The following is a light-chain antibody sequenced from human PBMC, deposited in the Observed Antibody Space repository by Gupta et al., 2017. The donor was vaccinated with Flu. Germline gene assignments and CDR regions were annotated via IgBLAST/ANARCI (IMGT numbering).Light chain of an antibody. CDR2: DAS. J-gene: IGKJ5*01. V-gene: IGKV3-11*01. Sequence: EIVLTQSPATLSLSPGERATLSCRASQSVSSRLAWYQQKPGQAPRLLSYDASNRATGIPARFSGSGSGTDFTLTISTLEPEDVAVYYCQQRDNWPPSITFGQGTRLEIK. CDR1: QSVSSR. CDR3: QQRDNWPPSIT.